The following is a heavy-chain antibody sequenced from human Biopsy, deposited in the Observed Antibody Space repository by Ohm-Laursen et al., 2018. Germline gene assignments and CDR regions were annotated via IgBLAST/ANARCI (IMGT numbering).Heavy chain of an antibody. CDR1: GFSLNSRGMS. V-gene: IGHV2-70*16. Sequence: TQTLTLTCTLSGFSLNSRGMSVTWIRQPPGKALEWLARIDWDVAKFYSASQKARLTISKGTSGDHVVLTLSDVDPVDTGTYYCARIPIPIFSAALVYRHRRHLQGLDIWGQGTTVIVSS. CDR2: IDWDVAK. D-gene: IGHD2-21*01. CDR3: ARIPIPIFSAALVYRHRRHLQGLDI. J-gene: IGHJ6*02.